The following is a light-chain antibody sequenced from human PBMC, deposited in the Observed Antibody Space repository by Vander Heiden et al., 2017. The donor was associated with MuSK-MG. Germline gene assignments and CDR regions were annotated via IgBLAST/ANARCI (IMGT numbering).Light chain of an antibody. CDR2: EVS. CDR1: SSDVGGYNY. Sequence: QSALTQPPSAPGSPGQSVTISCSGTSSDVGGYNYVSWYQQHPGKAPKLMIYEVSKRSSGVPDCFSGSKSGNTASLTVSGLQAEDEADYYCSSYAGSNSFVVFGGGTKLTVI. V-gene: IGLV2-8*01. CDR3: SSYAGSNSFVV. J-gene: IGLJ2*01.